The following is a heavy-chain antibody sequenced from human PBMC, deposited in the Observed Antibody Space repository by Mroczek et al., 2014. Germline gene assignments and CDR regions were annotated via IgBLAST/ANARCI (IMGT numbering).Heavy chain of an antibody. V-gene: IGHV4-34*01. CDR1: GGSFSGYY. Sequence: QVQLQQWGAGLLKPSETLSLTCAVYGGSFSGYYWSWIRQPPGKGLEWIGEINHSGSTNYNPSLKSRVTISVDTSKNQFSLKLSSVTAADTAVYYCARGRYCSGGSCYSTGEYFQHWGQGTLVTVSS. CDR2: INHSGST. CDR3: ARGRYCSGGSCYSTGEYFQH. J-gene: IGHJ1*01. D-gene: IGHD2-15*01.